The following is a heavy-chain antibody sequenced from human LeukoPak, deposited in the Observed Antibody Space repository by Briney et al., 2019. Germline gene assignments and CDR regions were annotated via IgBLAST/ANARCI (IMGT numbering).Heavy chain of an antibody. D-gene: IGHD5-18*01. CDR1: GYTFTGYY. V-gene: IGHV1-2*02. Sequence: ASVKVSCKASGYTFTGYYMHWVRQAPGQGLEWMGWINPNSGGTDYAQKFQGRVTMTRDTSISTAYMELSSLRSEDTAVYYCARGGHTAMRYWGQGTLVTVSS. CDR2: INPNSGGT. J-gene: IGHJ4*02. CDR3: ARGGHTAMRY.